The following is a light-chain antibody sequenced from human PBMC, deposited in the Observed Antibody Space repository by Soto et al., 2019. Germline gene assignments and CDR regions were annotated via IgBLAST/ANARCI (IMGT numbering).Light chain of an antibody. Sequence: DIQLTQSPSFLSASVGDRVTITCRASQGISSYLAWYQQKPGKAPKLLIYAASTLQSGVPSRFSGSGSGTEFTLTIISLQPEDFATYYCQQLNSYPLTFGPGTKVDIK. CDR2: AAS. V-gene: IGKV1-9*01. CDR1: QGISSY. CDR3: QQLNSYPLT. J-gene: IGKJ3*01.